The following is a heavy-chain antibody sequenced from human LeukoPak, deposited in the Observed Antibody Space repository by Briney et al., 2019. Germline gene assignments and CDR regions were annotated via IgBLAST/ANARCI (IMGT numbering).Heavy chain of an antibody. V-gene: IGHV5-51*01. CDR1: GYSINNYW. CDR2: IYPADSDI. D-gene: IGHD2-15*01. Sequence: GESLQISCKGSGYSINNYWIGWVRQMPGKGLEWMGTIYPADSDIRYSPSFQGQVTISADKSISTVYLQWSSLKASDTAMYYCARQEYCSGGSCYTWFDPWGQGTLVTVSS. CDR3: ARQEYCSGGSCYTWFDP. J-gene: IGHJ5*02.